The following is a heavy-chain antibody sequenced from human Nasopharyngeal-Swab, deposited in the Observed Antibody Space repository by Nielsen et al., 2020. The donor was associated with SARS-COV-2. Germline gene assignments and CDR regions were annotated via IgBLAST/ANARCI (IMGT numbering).Heavy chain of an antibody. CDR1: GFTFSSYA. D-gene: IGHD3-22*01. J-gene: IGHJ3*02. V-gene: IGHV3-23*01. CDR2: ISGSGGST. CDR3: AKDILPGRYDRTYDAFDI. Sequence: GESLKISCAASGFTFSSYAMSWVRQAPGKGLAWVSAISGSGGSTYYADSVKGRFTISRDNSKNTLYLQMNSLRAEDTAVYYCAKDILPGRYDRTYDAFDIWGQGTRVTVSS.